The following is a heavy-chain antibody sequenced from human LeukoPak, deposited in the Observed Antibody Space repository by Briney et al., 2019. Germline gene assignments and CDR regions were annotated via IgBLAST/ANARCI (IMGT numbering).Heavy chain of an antibody. CDR2: INTNTGNP. J-gene: IGHJ5*02. V-gene: IGHV7-4-1*02. Sequence: APVKVSCKASGYTFTTYGMNWVRQAPGQGLEWMGWINTNTGNPTYAQGFTGRFVFSLDTSVSTAYLQISSLKAEDTAVYYCARDQDWFDPWGQGTLVTVSS. CDR3: ARDQDWFDP. CDR1: GYTFTTYG. D-gene: IGHD2-15*01.